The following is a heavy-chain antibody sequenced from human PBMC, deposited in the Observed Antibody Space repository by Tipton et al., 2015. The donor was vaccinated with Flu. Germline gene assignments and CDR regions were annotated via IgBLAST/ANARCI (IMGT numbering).Heavy chain of an antibody. J-gene: IGHJ4*02. CDR1: GFTFSSYG. CDR2: IWYDGSNK. CDR3: ARDGIGGYCSSTSCYVAGSFDY. V-gene: IGHV3-33*08. Sequence: SLRLSCAASGFTFSSYGMHWVRQAPGKGLEWVAVIWYDGSNKYYADSVKGRFTISRDNSKNTLYLQMNSLRAKDTAVYYCARDGIGGYCSSTSCYVAGSFDYWGQGTLVTASS. D-gene: IGHD2-2*01.